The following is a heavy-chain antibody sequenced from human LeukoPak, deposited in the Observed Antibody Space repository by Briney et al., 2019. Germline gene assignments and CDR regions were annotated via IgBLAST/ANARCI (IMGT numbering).Heavy chain of an antibody. V-gene: IGHV1-2*02. Sequence: ASVKVSFKASGYTFTGYYMHWVRQAPGQGLEWMGWINPNSGGTRYAQKFQGRVTMTRDMSISTAYMELSSLISDDTAVYHCASNIVATIGMGYWGQGTLVTVSS. CDR3: ASNIVATIGMGY. J-gene: IGHJ4*02. CDR1: GYTFTGYY. D-gene: IGHD5-12*01. CDR2: INPNSGGT.